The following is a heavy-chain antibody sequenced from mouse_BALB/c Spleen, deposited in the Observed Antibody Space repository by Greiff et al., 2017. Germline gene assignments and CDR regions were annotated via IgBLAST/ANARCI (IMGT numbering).Heavy chain of an antibody. CDR1: GFTFSSYA. D-gene: IGHD1-1*01. V-gene: IGHV5-6-5*01. CDR2: ISSGGST. CDR3: ARDYGSSPFFAY. J-gene: IGHJ3*01. Sequence: EVHLVESGGGLVKPGGSLKLSCAASGFTFSSYAMSWVRQTPEKRLEWVASISSGGSTYYPDSVKGRFTISRDNARNILYLQMSSLRSEDTAMYYCARDYGSSPFFAYWGQGTLVTVSA.